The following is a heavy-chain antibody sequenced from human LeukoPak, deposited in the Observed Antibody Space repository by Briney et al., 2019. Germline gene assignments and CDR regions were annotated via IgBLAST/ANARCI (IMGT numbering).Heavy chain of an antibody. V-gene: IGHV1-2*02. CDR3: ARDMYSSGRVPFDY. D-gene: IGHD6-19*01. Sequence: ASVKVSCKASGYTFTGYYMHWVRQAPGQGLEWMGWINPNSGGTNYAQKFQGRVTMTRDTSTSTTYMELRSLRSDDTAVYYCARDMYSSGRVPFDYWGQGTLVTVSS. CDR1: GYTFTGYY. CDR2: INPNSGGT. J-gene: IGHJ4*02.